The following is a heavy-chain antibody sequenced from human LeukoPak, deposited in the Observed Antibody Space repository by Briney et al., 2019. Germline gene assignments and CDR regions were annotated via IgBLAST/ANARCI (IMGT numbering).Heavy chain of an antibody. Sequence: ASVKVSCKASGYTFTSYGISWVRQAPGQGLEWMGWINPNSGGTNYAQKFQGRVTMTRDTSISTAYMELSRLRSDDTAVYYCAEGEGYSGYELDYWGQGTLVTVSS. J-gene: IGHJ4*02. CDR3: AEGEGYSGYELDY. D-gene: IGHD5-12*01. CDR1: GYTFTSYG. CDR2: INPNSGGT. V-gene: IGHV1-2*02.